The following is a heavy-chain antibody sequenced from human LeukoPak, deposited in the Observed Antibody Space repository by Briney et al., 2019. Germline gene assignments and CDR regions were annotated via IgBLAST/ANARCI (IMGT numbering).Heavy chain of an antibody. CDR1: GFTFSSYA. V-gene: IGHV3-23*01. J-gene: IGHJ4*02. CDR2: ISGSGGST. Sequence: GGSLRLSCAASGFTFSSYAMSWVRQAPGKGLEWVSAISGSGGSTYYADSVKGRFTISRDNSKTTLYLKMNSLRAEDTAVYYCAKERRPGYSYSYVDYWGQGTLVTVSS. D-gene: IGHD5-18*01. CDR3: AKERRPGYSYSYVDY.